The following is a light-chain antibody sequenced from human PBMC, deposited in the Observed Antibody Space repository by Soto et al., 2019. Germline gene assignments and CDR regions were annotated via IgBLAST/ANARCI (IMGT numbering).Light chain of an antibody. CDR1: QSVDSD. J-gene: IGKJ2*01. CDR2: GAS. Sequence: EIVMTQSPATLSVSPGERATLSCRASQSVDSDLAWYQQRPGQAPRRVIFGASTRATGIPARFSGSGSGTEFTLTISSLQSEDLAVYYCQQYNNWPPYTFGQGTKLEIK. V-gene: IGKV3-15*01. CDR3: QQYNNWPPYT.